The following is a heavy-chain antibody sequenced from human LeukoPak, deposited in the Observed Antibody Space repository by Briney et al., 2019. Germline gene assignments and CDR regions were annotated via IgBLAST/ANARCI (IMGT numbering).Heavy chain of an antibody. CDR3: ARDAYDYASES. CDR1: GFRSSSYW. CDR2: LNQDGSDK. Sequence: QSGGSLRLSCAASGFRSSSYWMTWVRQAPGKGLEWVANLNQDGSDKKYVDSVKGRFTISRDNAKNSLYLQMNSLRVEDTALYYCARDAYDYASESWGQGTLVTVSS. D-gene: IGHD2-2*01. V-gene: IGHV3-7*01. J-gene: IGHJ5*02.